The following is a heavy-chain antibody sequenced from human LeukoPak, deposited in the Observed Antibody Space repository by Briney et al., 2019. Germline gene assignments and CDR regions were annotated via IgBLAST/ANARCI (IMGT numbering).Heavy chain of an antibody. CDR3: ARGEGTLAGRRWPYYFYYYMDV. J-gene: IGHJ6*03. D-gene: IGHD6-19*01. Sequence: SETLSLTCVVYGGSFSDYYWSWVRQPPGKGLEWIGEINHSGTTKYNPSLESRVTISIHTSNNQFSLNLNSVTAADTAVYFCARGEGTLAGRRWPYYFYYYMDVWGKGTTATVSS. CDR1: GGSFSDYY. CDR2: INHSGTT. V-gene: IGHV4-34*01.